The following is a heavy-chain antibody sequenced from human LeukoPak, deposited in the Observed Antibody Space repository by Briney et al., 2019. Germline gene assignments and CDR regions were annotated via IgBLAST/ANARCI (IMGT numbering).Heavy chain of an antibody. Sequence: GEPLKISCKGSGYSFNIYWIGWVRQLPGKGLEWMGIIYPGDSDTRYSPSFQGQVTISADKSITTAYLQWNSLKASDTAIYYCARRGTADNWFDPWGQGTLVTVSS. J-gene: IGHJ5*02. CDR2: IYPGDSDT. V-gene: IGHV5-51*01. D-gene: IGHD1-1*01. CDR3: ARRGTADNWFDP. CDR1: GYSFNIYW.